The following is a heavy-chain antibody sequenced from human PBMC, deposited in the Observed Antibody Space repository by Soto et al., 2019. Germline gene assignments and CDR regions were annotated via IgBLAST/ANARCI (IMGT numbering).Heavy chain of an antibody. CDR3: ARMYYDILTGYFSGFDY. Sequence: QVQLVQSGAEVKKPGASVKVSCKASGYTFTSYGISWVRQAPGQGLEWMGWISAYNGNTNYAQKLQGRVTMTTDTSTSTAYMELRSLRSDDTAVYYCARMYYDILTGYFSGFDYWGQGTLVTVSS. CDR2: ISAYNGNT. D-gene: IGHD3-9*01. CDR1: GYTFTSYG. V-gene: IGHV1-18*04. J-gene: IGHJ4*02.